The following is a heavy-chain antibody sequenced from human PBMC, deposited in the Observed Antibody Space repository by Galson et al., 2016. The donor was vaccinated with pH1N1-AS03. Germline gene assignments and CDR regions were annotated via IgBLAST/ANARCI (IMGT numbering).Heavy chain of an antibody. D-gene: IGHD3/OR15-3a*01. V-gene: IGHV1-2*02. CDR2: INPKSGGT. CDR1: GDTVTDYY. Sequence: SVKVSCKASGDTVTDYYIHWVRQAPGQGLEWMGWINPKSGGTKFDQKFQGRVTMTRDTTINTLYMELSSLRSDDTAIYFCAGGYNVWTAFDYWGQGTLVTVSS. J-gene: IGHJ4*02. CDR3: AGGYNVWTAFDY.